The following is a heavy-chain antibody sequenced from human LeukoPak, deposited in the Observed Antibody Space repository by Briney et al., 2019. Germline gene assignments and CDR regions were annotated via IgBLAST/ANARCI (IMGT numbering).Heavy chain of an antibody. V-gene: IGHV3-30*02. CDR3: AKDPGFKSYGYFFGY. Sequence: GGSLRLSCAASGFTFTTYGMHWVRQAPGKGLEWVAFIRYDGSNKYYADSVKGRFTISTDNSKNTVYLQMNSLRAEDTAVYYCAKDPGFKSYGYFFGYWGQGTLVTVSS. CDR1: GFTFTTYG. D-gene: IGHD5-18*01. J-gene: IGHJ4*02. CDR2: IRYDGSNK.